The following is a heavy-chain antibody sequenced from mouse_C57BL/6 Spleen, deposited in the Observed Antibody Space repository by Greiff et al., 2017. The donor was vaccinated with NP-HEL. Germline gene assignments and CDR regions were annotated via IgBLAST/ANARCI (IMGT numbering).Heavy chain of an antibody. Sequence: EVQLVESGGGLVKPGGSLKLSCAASGFTFSSYAMSWVRQTPEKRLEWVATISDGGSYTYYPDNVKGRFTISRDNAKNNLYLQMSHLKSEDTAMYYCAREYYGRYFDVWGTGTTVTVSS. J-gene: IGHJ1*03. CDR2: ISDGGSYT. CDR3: AREYYGRYFDV. CDR1: GFTFSSYA. V-gene: IGHV5-4*01. D-gene: IGHD1-1*01.